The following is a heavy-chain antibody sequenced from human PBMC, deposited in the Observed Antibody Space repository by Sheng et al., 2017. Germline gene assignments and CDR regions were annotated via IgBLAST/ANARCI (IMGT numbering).Heavy chain of an antibody. CDR3: AREGTYYDILTGITEDYYYYGMDV. Sequence: PGQGLEWMGGIIPIFGTANYAQKFQGRVTITADESTSTAYMELSSLRSEDTAVYYCAREGTYYDILTGITEDYYYYGMDVWGQGTTVTVSS. V-gene: IGHV1-69*01. CDR2: IIPIFGTA. J-gene: IGHJ6*02. D-gene: IGHD3-9*01.